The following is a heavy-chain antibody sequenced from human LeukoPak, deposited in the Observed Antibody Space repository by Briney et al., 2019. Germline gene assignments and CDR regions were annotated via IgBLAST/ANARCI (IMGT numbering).Heavy chain of an antibody. J-gene: IGHJ5*02. Sequence: SETLSLTCAAYGGSFSGYYWSWIRQPPGKGLEWIGEINHSGSTNYNPSLKSRVTISVDTSKDQFSLKLSSVTAADTAVYYCARVARIYYGSGSYSNNWFDPWGQGTLVTVSS. V-gene: IGHV4-34*01. D-gene: IGHD3-10*01. CDR2: INHSGST. CDR1: GGSFSGYY. CDR3: ARVARIYYGSGSYSNNWFDP.